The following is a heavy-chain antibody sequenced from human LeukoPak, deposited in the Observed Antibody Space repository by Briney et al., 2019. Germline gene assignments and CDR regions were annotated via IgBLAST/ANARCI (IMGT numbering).Heavy chain of an antibody. J-gene: IGHJ4*02. CDR2: INSDGSST. V-gene: IGHV3-74*01. Sequence: GGSLRLSCAASGFTFSSYWMHWVRQAPGKGLVWVSRINSDGSSTSYADSVKGRFTISRDNAKNTLYLQMNSLRAEDTAVYYCARDRRVGATEDPHFVVYWGQGTLVTVSS. CDR1: GFTFSSYW. CDR3: ARDRRVGATEDPHFVVY. D-gene: IGHD1-26*01.